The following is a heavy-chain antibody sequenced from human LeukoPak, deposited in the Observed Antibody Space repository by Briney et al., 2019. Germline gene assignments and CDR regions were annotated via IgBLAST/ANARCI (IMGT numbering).Heavy chain of an antibody. CDR2: IPYDGSNK. CDR1: GFTFSSYG. CDR3: AKESCSGGSCYYVVMATAYDY. V-gene: IGHV3-30*02. D-gene: IGHD2-15*01. Sequence: VQPGGSLRLSCAASGFTFSSYGMHWVRQAPGKGLEWVAFIPYDGSNKFYADSVKGGFTISRYNSMGTLYLQTNSLRAEDTAVYYCAKESCSGGSCYYVVMATAYDYWGQGTLVTVSS. J-gene: IGHJ4*02.